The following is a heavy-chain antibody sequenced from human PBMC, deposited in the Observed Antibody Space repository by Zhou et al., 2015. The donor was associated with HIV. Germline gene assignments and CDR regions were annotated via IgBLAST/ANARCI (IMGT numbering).Heavy chain of an antibody. CDR1: GLTLHGYA. V-gene: IGHV3-9*01. CDR2: ISWNSGSI. J-gene: IGHJ4*02. CDR3: ARDLGGYYDSSGYYHPGSFDY. Sequence: EVQLVESGGGLVQPGRSLRLSCVGSGLTLHGYAMHWVRQVPGKGLEWVSGISWNSGSIGYADSVKGRFTISRDNAKNSLYLQMNSLRAEDTALYYCARDLGGYYDSSGYYHPGSFDYWGQGTPVTVSS. D-gene: IGHD3-22*01.